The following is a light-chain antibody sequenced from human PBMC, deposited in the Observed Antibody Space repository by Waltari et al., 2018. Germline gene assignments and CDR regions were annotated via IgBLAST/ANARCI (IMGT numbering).Light chain of an antibody. CDR1: QTISSS. J-gene: IGKJ1*01. V-gene: IGKV3-20*01. CDR3: QLYDSSPVT. Sequence: CRASQTISSSLDWYQQKPGQAPRLLIYAASSMDTGIPARFSGSRSGTDFSLTISRLEPEDFAAYYCQLYDSSPVTFGQGTKVEIK. CDR2: AAS.